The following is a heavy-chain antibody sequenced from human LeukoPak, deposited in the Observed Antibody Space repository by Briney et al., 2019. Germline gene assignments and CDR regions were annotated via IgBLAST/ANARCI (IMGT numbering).Heavy chain of an antibody. CDR1: GFTFSDYY. CDR2: ISSSGSTI. V-gene: IGHV3-11*01. Sequence: GGSLRLSCAASGFTFSDYYMSWIRQAPGKGLEWISYISSSGSTIYYADSVKGRFTFSRDNARNSLYLQMNSLRAEDTAVYYCARERAIASLRPYYFDYWGQGTLVTVSS. D-gene: IGHD6-6*01. CDR3: ARERAIASLRPYYFDY. J-gene: IGHJ4*02.